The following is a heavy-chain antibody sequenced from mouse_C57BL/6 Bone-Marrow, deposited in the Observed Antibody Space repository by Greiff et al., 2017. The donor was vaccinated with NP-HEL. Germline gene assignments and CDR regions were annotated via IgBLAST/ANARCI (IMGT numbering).Heavy chain of an antibody. J-gene: IGHJ4*01. CDR3: ARDYGSFYYYAMDY. D-gene: IGHD1-1*01. CDR2: IDPEDGET. CDR1: GFNIKDYY. Sequence: EVQLQQSGAELVKPGASVKLSCTASGFNIKDYYMHWVKQRTEQGLEWIGRIDPEDGETKYVPKFQGKATITADTSSNTAYLQLSSLTSEDTAVYYCARDYGSFYYYAMDYWGQGTSVTVSS. V-gene: IGHV14-2*01.